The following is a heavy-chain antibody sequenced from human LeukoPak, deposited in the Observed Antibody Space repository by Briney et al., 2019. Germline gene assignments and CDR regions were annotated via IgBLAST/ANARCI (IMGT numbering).Heavy chain of an antibody. V-gene: IGHV6-1*01. CDR1: GDSVSSKNGA. CDR2: TYYRSKWYK. J-gene: IGHJ4*02. CDR3: ARDFGTTGWHTFDY. Sequence: SQTLSLTFVVSGDSVSSKNGAWNWIRQSPSRGLEWLGSTYYRSKWYKDYAESMEGRMTISQDTSKNQYSLHLNSVTPDDTAVYYCARDFGTTGWHTFDYWGQGTLVTVSS. D-gene: IGHD6-19*01.